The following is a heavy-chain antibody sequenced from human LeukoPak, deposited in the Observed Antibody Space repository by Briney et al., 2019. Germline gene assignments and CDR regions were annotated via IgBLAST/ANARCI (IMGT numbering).Heavy chain of an antibody. V-gene: IGHV3-48*01. CDR3: ARAYGGYYFDS. J-gene: IGHJ4*02. CDR1: GFTFSSYS. Sequence: GGSLRLSCAASGFTFSSYSTNWVRQAPGKGLEWVSYISSSSSTIYYADSVKGRFTISRDNSKNTLYLQMNSLRAEDTAVYYCARAYGGYYFDSWGQGTLVTVSS. CDR2: ISSSSSTI. D-gene: IGHD4/OR15-4a*01.